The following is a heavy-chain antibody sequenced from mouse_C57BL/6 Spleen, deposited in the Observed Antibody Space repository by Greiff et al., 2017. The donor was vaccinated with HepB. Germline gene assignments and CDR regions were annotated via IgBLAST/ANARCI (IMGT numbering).Heavy chain of an antibody. V-gene: IGHV1-4*01. D-gene: IGHD1-1*01. CDR1: GYTFTSYT. J-gene: IGHJ2*01. CDR3: ARSDYCNYFDY. Sequence: VQLQQSGAELARPGASVKMSCKASGYTFTSYTMHWVKQRPGQGLEWIGYINPSSGYTKYNQKFKDKATLTADKSSSTAYMQLSSLTSEDSAVYYCARSDYCNYFDYWGQGTTLTVSS. CDR2: INPSSGYT.